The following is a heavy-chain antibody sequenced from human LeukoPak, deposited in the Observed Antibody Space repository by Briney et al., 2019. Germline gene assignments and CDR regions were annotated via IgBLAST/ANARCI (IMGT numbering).Heavy chain of an antibody. CDR2: VNLQGST. CDR1: GGSITSTNY. Sequence: SGTLSLTCGVSGGSITSTNYWTWFRQPPGKGVEWIGEVNLQGSTNYNPSLMGRVAISVDMSENHISLQLTSVTAADTAVYYCAREGGPYRPLDYSGQGTLVTVSS. J-gene: IGHJ4*02. V-gene: IGHV4-4*02. CDR3: AREGGPYRPLDY.